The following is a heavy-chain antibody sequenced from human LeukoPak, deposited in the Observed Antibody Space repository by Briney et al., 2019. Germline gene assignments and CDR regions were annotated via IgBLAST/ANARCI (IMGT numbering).Heavy chain of an antibody. D-gene: IGHD2-15*01. J-gene: IGHJ4*02. CDR3: AREGGYCSLGSCYGGYADY. V-gene: IGHV3-74*01. CDR1: GFIFSNYY. CDR2: ISYDATDT. Sequence: GGSLRLSCAASGFIFSNYYMYWVRQAPGKGLVWVSRISYDATDTYYADSVKGRFTISRDNAHNTPYLQMNSLRAEDTGVYYCAREGGYCSLGSCYGGYADYWGQGALVTVSS.